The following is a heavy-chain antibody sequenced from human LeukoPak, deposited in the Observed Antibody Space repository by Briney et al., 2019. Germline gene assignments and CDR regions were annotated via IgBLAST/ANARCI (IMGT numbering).Heavy chain of an antibody. CDR1: GFSFNNYW. V-gene: IGHV3-7*05. Sequence: GGSLRLSCAVSGFSFNNYWMSWVRQAPGKGLEWVANIKQDGGEKYYVDSVKGRFSVSRDNAKNSLYLQMNSLRAEDTAVYYCATNSLGPPLYYYSMGVWGQGTAVTVSS. D-gene: IGHD1-1*01. CDR3: ATNSLGPPLYYYSMGV. CDR2: IKQDGGEK. J-gene: IGHJ6*02.